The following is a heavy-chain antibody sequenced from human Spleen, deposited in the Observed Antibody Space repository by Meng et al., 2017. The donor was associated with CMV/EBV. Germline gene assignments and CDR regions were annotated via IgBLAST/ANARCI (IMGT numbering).Heavy chain of an antibody. J-gene: IGHJ6*02. CDR1: GFTFNSYY. Sequence: ASVKVSCMASGFTFNSYYMHWVRQAPGQGLEWMGIINPSSGNTDYAQKFQGRLTMTRDTSTSTVYMELRSLTSDDTAVYYCARGGSRGIVVVPAAHPTYYYGMDVWGQGTTVTVSS. D-gene: IGHD2-2*01. CDR2: INPSSGNT. V-gene: IGHV1-46*02. CDR3: ARGGSRGIVVVPAAHPTYYYGMDV.